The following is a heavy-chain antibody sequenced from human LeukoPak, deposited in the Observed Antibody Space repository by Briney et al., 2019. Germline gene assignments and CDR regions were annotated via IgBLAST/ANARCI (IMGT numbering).Heavy chain of an antibody. V-gene: IGHV3-30-3*01. D-gene: IGHD3-22*01. CDR1: GFTFSSYA. CDR3: AKDRRYYDSSGYTTD. J-gene: IGHJ4*02. Sequence: GRSLRLSCAASGFTFSSYAMHWVRQAPVKGLEWVAVISYDGSNKYYADSVKGRFTISRDNSKNTLYLQMNSLRAEDTAVYYCAKDRRYYDSSGYTTDWGQGTLVTVSS. CDR2: ISYDGSNK.